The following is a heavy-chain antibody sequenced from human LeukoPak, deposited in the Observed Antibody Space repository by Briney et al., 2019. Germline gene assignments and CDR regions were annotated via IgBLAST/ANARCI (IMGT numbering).Heavy chain of an antibody. D-gene: IGHD5-12*01. V-gene: IGHV4-34*01. CDR1: GGSFSGYY. CDR3: ARTLYIVATIWFDY. J-gene: IGHJ4*02. Sequence: SETLSLTCAVYGGSFSGYYWSWIRQPPGKGLEWIGEINHSGSTNYNPSPKSRVTISVDTSKNQFSLKLSSVTAADTAVYYCARTLYIVATIWFDYWGQGTLVTVSS. CDR2: INHSGST.